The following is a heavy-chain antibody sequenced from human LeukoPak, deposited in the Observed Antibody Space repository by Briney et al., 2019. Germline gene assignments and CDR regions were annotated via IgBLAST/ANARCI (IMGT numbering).Heavy chain of an antibody. D-gene: IGHD3-22*01. CDR2: IGSSSSTI. CDR1: GFTFSSYS. V-gene: IGHV3-48*01. CDR3: ARVKYYDSSGSYRTSYYFDY. J-gene: IGHJ4*02. Sequence: GGSLRLSCAASGFTFSSYSMNWVRQAPGKGLEWVSYIGSSSSTIYYADSVKGRFTISRDNAKNSLYLQMNSLRAEDTAVYYCARVKYYDSSGSYRTSYYFDYWGQGTLVTVSS.